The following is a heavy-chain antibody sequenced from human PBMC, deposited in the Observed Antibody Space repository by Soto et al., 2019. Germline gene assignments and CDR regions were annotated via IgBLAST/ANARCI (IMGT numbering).Heavy chain of an antibody. CDR1: GGSFSGYY. CDR3: ARGIGAAAGTPIYYYYGMDV. V-gene: IGHV4-34*01. Sequence: SETLSLTCAVYGGSFSGYYWSWIRQPPGKGLEWIGEINHSGSTNYNPSLKSRVTISVDTSKNQFSLKLSSVTAADTAVYYCARGIGAAAGTPIYYYYGMDVWGQGTTVTAP. D-gene: IGHD6-13*01. J-gene: IGHJ6*02. CDR2: INHSGST.